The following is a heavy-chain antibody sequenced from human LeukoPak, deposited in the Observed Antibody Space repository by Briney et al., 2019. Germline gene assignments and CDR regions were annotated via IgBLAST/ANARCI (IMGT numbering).Heavy chain of an antibody. CDR1: GFTFSSYG. V-gene: IGHV3-30*18. J-gene: IGHJ5*02. CDR2: ISYDGSNK. D-gene: IGHD6-13*01. Sequence: GGSLRLSCVASGFTFSSYGMHWVRQAPGKGLEWVAVISYDGSNKYYADSVKGRFTISRDNSKNTLYLQMDSLRAEDTAVYYCAKLEGYRLDPWGQGTLVTVSS. CDR3: AKLEGYRLDP.